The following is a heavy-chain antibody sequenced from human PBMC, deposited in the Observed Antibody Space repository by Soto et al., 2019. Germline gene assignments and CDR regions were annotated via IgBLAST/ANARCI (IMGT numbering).Heavy chain of an antibody. D-gene: IGHD3-3*01. V-gene: IGHV2-5*02. Sequence: QLTLNESGPTQVKPRQTLTLTCTFSGFSLTTSGVGVGWIRQSPGKAPEWLALIYWDDDKRYSPSLKSRLTITKDTSKNYVVLRMADLDPADTATYYCAHRVLRTVFVLVTTTEIYFDFWGQGTPVAVYS. J-gene: IGHJ4*02. CDR3: AHRVLRTVFVLVTTTEIYFDF. CDR1: GFSLTTSGVG. CDR2: IYWDDDK.